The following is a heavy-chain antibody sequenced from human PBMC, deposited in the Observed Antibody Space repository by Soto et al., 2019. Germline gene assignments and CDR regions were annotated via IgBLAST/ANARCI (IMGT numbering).Heavy chain of an antibody. CDR3: AKGWGSSTSCDY. V-gene: IGHV3-30*18. D-gene: IGHD2-2*01. J-gene: IGHJ4*02. Sequence: GGSLRLSCAASGFTFSSYGMHRVRQAPGKGLEWVAVISYDGSNKYYADSVKGRFTISRDNSKNTLCLQMNSLRAEDTAVYYCAKGWGSSTSCDYWGQGTLVTVSS. CDR2: ISYDGSNK. CDR1: GFTFSSYG.